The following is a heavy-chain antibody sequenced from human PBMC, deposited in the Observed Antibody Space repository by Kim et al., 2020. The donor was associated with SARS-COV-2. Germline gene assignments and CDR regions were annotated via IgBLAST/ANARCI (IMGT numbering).Heavy chain of an antibody. V-gene: IGHV3-64D*09. CDR2: ISSNGGST. CDR3: VKDRSIVATYFDY. D-gene: IGHD5-12*01. Sequence: GGSLRLSCSASGFTFSSYAMHWVRQAPGKGLEYVSAISSNGGSTYYADSVKGRFTISRDNSKNTLYLQMSSLRAEDTAVYYCVKDRSIVATYFDYWGQGTLVTVSS. J-gene: IGHJ4*02. CDR1: GFTFSSYA.